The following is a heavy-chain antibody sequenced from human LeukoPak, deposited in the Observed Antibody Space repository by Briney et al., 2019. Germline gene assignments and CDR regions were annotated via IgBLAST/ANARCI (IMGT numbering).Heavy chain of an antibody. CDR1: GFTSSSYS. CDR3: AREQGRGYSGYDY. CDR2: ISSSSSYI. D-gene: IGHD5-12*01. J-gene: IGHJ4*02. V-gene: IGHV3-21*01. Sequence: GGSLSLSCAASGFTSSSYSMNWVRQAPGRGLEWVSSISSSSSYIYYAGSVKGRFTISRDNAKNSLYLQMNSLRAEDTAVYYCAREQGRGYSGYDYWGQGTLVTVSS.